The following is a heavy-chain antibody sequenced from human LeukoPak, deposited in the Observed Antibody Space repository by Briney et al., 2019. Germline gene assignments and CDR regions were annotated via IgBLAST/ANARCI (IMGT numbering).Heavy chain of an antibody. CDR3: AREYYYDSSGYPLFGY. CDR1: GGSFSGYY. D-gene: IGHD3-22*01. V-gene: IGHV4-34*01. CDR2: IYYSGST. Sequence: SETLSLTCAVYGGSFSGYYWSWIRQPPGKGLEWIGSIYYSGSTYYNPSLKSRVTISVDTSKNQFSLKLSSVTAADTAVYYCAREYYYDSSGYPLFGYWGQGTLVTVSS. J-gene: IGHJ4*02.